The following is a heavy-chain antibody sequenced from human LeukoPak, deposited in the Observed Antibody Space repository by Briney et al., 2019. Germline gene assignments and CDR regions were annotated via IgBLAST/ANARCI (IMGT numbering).Heavy chain of an antibody. V-gene: IGHV3-23*01. CDR3: ARDGRKLRDGYNY. J-gene: IGHJ4*02. CDR1: GFTLGTHA. CDR2: ISGSGDST. D-gene: IGHD5-24*01. Sequence: RAGGSLRLSCAASGFTLGTHAMNWVRQAPGKGLECVSTISGSGDSTYYTDSVRGRFTISRDNAKNSLYLQMNSLRAEDTAVYYCARDGRKLRDGYNYGGQGTLVTVSS.